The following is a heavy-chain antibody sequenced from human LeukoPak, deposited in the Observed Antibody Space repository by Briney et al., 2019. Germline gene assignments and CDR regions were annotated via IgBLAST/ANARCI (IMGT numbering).Heavy chain of an antibody. D-gene: IGHD3-22*01. CDR2: IVPIFGLP. Sequence: SVKVSCKASGGTFSTYAISWVRQAPGQGLEWMGGIVPIFGLPNYAQRFQGRLTISADESTSTAYMELSSLRSEDTAVYYCARDKGKDDSGFPTGGFYYYYMDVWGKGTTVTISS. V-gene: IGHV1-69*13. CDR3: ARDKGKDDSGFPTGGFYYYYMDV. J-gene: IGHJ6*03. CDR1: GGTFSTYA.